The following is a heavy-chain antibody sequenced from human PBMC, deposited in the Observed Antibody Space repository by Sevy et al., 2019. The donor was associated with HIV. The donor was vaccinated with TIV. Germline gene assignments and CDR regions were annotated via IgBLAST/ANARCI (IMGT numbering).Heavy chain of an antibody. D-gene: IGHD3-10*01. CDR3: AKGGGSGGYPPTNYFYYYYYMDV. Sequence: GGSLRLSCAASGFTFSSYGMHWVRQAPGKGLEWVAVISYDGSNKYYADSVKGRFTISRDNSKNTLYLQMNSLRAEDTAVYYCAKGGGSGGYPPTNYFYYYYYMDVWGKGTTVTVSS. J-gene: IGHJ6*03. CDR1: GFTFSSYG. CDR2: ISYDGSNK. V-gene: IGHV3-30*18.